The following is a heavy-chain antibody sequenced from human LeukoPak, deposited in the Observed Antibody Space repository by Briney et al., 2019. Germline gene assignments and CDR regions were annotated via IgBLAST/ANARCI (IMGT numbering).Heavy chain of an antibody. Sequence: GASVKVSCKASGGTFSSYAISWVRQAPGQGLEWMGGIIPIFGTANYAQKLQGRVTITADESTSTAYMELSSLRSEDTAVYYCARDRDCSSTSCLNYYYYMDVWGKGTTVTVSS. CDR3: ARDRDCSSTSCLNYYYYMDV. V-gene: IGHV1-69*13. J-gene: IGHJ6*03. CDR2: IIPIFGTA. D-gene: IGHD2-2*01. CDR1: GGTFSSYA.